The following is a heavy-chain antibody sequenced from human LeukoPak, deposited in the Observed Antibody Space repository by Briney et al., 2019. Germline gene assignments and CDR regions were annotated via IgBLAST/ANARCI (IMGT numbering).Heavy chain of an antibody. CDR3: AKDRGMDYYDSSGPWDFDY. J-gene: IGHJ4*02. V-gene: IGHV3-23*01. Sequence: SGGSLRLSCAASGFTFSSYAMSWVRQAPGKGLEWVSAISGSGGSTYYADSVKGRFTISRDNSKNTLYLQMNSLRAEDTAVYYCAKDRGMDYYDSSGPWDFDYWGQGTLVTVSS. D-gene: IGHD3-22*01. CDR1: GFTFSSYA. CDR2: ISGSGGST.